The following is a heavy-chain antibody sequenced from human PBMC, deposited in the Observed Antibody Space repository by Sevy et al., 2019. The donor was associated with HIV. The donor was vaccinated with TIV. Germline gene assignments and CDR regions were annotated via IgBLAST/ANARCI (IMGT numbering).Heavy chain of an antibody. D-gene: IGHD6-19*01. Sequence: GGSLRLSCAGSGFTFSRFWMSWVRQAPGKGLQWVANIKQDGSEKYYVDSVKGRFIITRDNAKKSLFLQMNSLRAEDPAVYYCARHRDDSSGCGLDVSGQGTTVTVSS. J-gene: IGHJ6*01. V-gene: IGHV3-7*01. CDR3: ARHRDDSSGCGLDV. CDR2: IKQDGSEK. CDR1: GFTFSRFW.